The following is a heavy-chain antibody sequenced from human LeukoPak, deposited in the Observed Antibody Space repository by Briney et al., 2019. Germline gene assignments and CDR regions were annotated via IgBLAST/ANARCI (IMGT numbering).Heavy chain of an antibody. V-gene: IGHV3-33*01. J-gene: IGHJ4*02. D-gene: IGHD6-19*01. Sequence: PGRSLRLSCAASGFTFNSSGIHWVRQAPGKALEWVTVIGYDGRNKYYADSVKGRFIISRDNSKNTLYLQMNSLRVVDTAVYYCARVVTGMAVAGLDYWGQGTLVTVSS. CDR3: ARVVTGMAVAGLDY. CDR2: IGYDGRNK. CDR1: GFTFNSSG.